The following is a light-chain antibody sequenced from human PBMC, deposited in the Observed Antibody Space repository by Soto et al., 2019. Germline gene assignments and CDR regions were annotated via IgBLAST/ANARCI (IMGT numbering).Light chain of an antibody. CDR1: NSDVGGYIY. CDR2: EVR. J-gene: IGLJ1*01. V-gene: IGLV2-14*01. Sequence: QSALIQPASVSGSPVQSITISCTGTNSDVGGYIYVSWYQLHPGKAPKLMIYEVRNRPSGVSNRFSGSKSGSTASLTISGLQAEDEADYYCSSYTSSSTYVFGTGTKVTVL. CDR3: SSYTSSSTYV.